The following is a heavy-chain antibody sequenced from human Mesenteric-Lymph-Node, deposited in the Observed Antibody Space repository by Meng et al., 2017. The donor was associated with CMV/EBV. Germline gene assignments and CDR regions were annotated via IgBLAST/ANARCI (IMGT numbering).Heavy chain of an antibody. CDR2: IKSKTDGGTI. J-gene: IGHJ3*02. Sequence: GGSLRLSCAASGFTFSNYWMTWVRQAPGKGLEWVGRIKSKTDGGTIDYAAPVKGRFTISRDDSKNTLYLQMNSLKTEDTAVYYCTTRILEWLLSNDAFDIWGQGTMVTVSS. CDR3: TTRILEWLLSNDAFDI. D-gene: IGHD3-3*01. V-gene: IGHV3-15*01. CDR1: GFTFSNYW.